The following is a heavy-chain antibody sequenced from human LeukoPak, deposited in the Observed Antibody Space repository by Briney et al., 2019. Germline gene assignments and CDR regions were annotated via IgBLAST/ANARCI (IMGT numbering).Heavy chain of an antibody. Sequence: GGSLRLSCAASGFIFSNYWMSWVRQAPGKGLEWVANIKQDGSEKYYVDSVKGRFTISRDNAKNSVYMQMNSLRAEDTAVYSCARQRRYCSGDSCYQRTFVFWGQGTLVTVSS. CDR3: ARQRRYCSGDSCYQRTFVF. CDR1: GFIFSNYW. CDR2: IKQDGSEK. V-gene: IGHV3-7*01. J-gene: IGHJ4*02. D-gene: IGHD2-15*01.